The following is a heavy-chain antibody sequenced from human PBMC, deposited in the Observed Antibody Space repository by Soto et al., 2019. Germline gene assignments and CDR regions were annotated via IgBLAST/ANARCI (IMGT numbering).Heavy chain of an antibody. CDR1: GGSISSGGYY. J-gene: IGHJ4*02. CDR3: AREVHYYGSGSYYKGVDY. D-gene: IGHD3-10*01. CDR2: IYYSGST. V-gene: IGHV4-31*03. Sequence: LSLTCTVSGGSISSGGYYWSWIRQHPGKGLEWIGYIYYSGSTYYNPSLKSRVTISVDTSKNQFSLKLSSVTAADTAVYYCAREVHYYGSGSYYKGVDYWGQVTLVTVSS.